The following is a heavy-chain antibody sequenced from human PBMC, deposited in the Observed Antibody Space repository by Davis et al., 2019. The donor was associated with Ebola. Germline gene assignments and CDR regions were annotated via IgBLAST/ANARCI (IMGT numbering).Heavy chain of an antibody. CDR1: GFTFSSYG. J-gene: IGHJ6*02. Sequence: GESLKIPCAASGFTFSSYGMHWVRQAPGKGLEWVAVIWYDGSNKYYADSVKGRFTISRDNSKNTLYLQMNSLRAEDTAVYYCASAGDTAETFYYYGMDVWGQGTTVTVSS. CDR2: IWYDGSNK. V-gene: IGHV3-33*01. CDR3: ASAGDTAETFYYYGMDV. D-gene: IGHD5-18*01.